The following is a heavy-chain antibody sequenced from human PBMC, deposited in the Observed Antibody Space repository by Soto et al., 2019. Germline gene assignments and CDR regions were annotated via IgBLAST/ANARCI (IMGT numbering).Heavy chain of an antibody. CDR2: IYNSGST. J-gene: IGHJ4*02. CDR3: AVGGYSSLDY. Sequence: SETLSLTCTVSGGSISSHYWSWIRQSPGKGLEWIGYIYNSGSTNYNPSLKSRVTISVDTSKNQFSLKLSSVTAADTAVYYCAVGGYSSLDYWGQGTLVTVSS. V-gene: IGHV4-59*11. D-gene: IGHD3-22*01. CDR1: GGSISSHY.